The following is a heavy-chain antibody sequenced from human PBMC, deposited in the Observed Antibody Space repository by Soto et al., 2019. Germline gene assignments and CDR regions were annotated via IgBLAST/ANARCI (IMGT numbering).Heavy chain of an antibody. D-gene: IGHD1-26*01. CDR2: INPSGGST. Sequence: QVQLVQSGAEVKKPGASVKVSCKASGYTFTSYDMHWVRQAPGQGLEWMGIINPSGGSTSYAQKFQGRVTMTRDTSTSTVYMEPSSLRSEDTAVYYCARDGGQWELSLYNWFDPWGQGTLVTVSS. V-gene: IGHV1-46*01. CDR3: ARDGGQWELSLYNWFDP. J-gene: IGHJ5*02. CDR1: GYTFTSYD.